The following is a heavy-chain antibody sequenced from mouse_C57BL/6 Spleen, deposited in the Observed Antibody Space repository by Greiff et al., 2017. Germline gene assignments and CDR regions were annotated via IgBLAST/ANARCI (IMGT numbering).Heavy chain of an antibody. V-gene: IGHV1-82*01. Sequence: VQLQQSGPELVKPGASVKISCKASGYAFSSSWMNWVKQRPGKGLEWIGRIYPGDGDTNYNGKFKGKATLTADKSSSTAYMQLSSLTSEDSAVYFCARSRYSNTWFAYWGQGTLVTVSA. CDR1: GYAFSSSW. CDR3: ARSRYSNTWFAY. J-gene: IGHJ3*01. D-gene: IGHD2-5*01. CDR2: IYPGDGDT.